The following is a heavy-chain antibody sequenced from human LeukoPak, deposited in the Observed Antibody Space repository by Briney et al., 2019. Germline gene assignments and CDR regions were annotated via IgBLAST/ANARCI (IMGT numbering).Heavy chain of an antibody. CDR1: GGSISSSSYY. CDR2: IYYSGST. CDR3: ARGGQLELGY. J-gene: IGHJ4*02. Sequence: KPSETLSLTCTVSGGSISSSSYYWGWIRQPPGKGLEWIGSIYYSGSTNYNPSLKSRVTISVDTSKNQFSLKLSSVTAADTAVYYCARGGQLELGYWGQGTLVTVSS. D-gene: IGHD1-1*01. V-gene: IGHV4-39*07.